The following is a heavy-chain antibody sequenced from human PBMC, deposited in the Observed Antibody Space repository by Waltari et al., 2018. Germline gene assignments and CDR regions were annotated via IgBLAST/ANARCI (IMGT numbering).Heavy chain of an antibody. CDR2: ISSGATMI. Sequence: EVQLVESGGGLVQPGGSLRLSCAASGFTFSSYEMNWVRQAPGNGLEWLSFISSGATMIYYKDSVQGRFTISRDNAKNSLYLEMSSLRAEDTAIYYCARGITMVRGIVLTTLDYWGQGTLVTVSS. CDR1: GFTFSSYE. CDR3: ARGITMVRGIVLTTLDY. J-gene: IGHJ4*02. V-gene: IGHV3-48*03. D-gene: IGHD3-10*01.